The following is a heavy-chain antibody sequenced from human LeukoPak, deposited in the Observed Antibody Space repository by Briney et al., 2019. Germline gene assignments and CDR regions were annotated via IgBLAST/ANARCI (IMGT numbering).Heavy chain of an antibody. CDR3: AKTYYYGSGSRSVPDAFDI. CDR2: ISGSGGST. CDR1: GFTFSSYW. J-gene: IGHJ3*02. Sequence: GGSLRLSCAASGFTFSSYWIHWVRQAPGKGLEWVSAISGSGGSTYYADSVKGRFTISRDNSKNTLYLQMNSLRAEDTAVYYCAKTYYYGSGSRSVPDAFDIWGQGTMVTVSS. D-gene: IGHD3-10*01. V-gene: IGHV3-23*01.